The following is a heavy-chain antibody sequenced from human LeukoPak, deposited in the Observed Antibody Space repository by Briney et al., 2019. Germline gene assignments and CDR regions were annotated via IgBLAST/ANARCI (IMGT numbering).Heavy chain of an antibody. CDR3: AKDERWYGSA. CDR2: IRYDGSNK. CDR1: GFTFSSYA. D-gene: IGHD3-10*01. Sequence: GGSLRLSCAASGFTFSSYAMSWVRQAPGKGLEWVAFIRYDGSNKYYADSVKGRFTISRDNSKNTLYLQMNSLRAEDTAVYYCAKDERWYGSAWGQGTLVTVSS. V-gene: IGHV3-30*02. J-gene: IGHJ5*02.